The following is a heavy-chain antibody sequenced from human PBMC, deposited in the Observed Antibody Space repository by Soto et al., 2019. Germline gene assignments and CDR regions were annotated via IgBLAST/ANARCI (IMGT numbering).Heavy chain of an antibody. J-gene: IGHJ4*02. D-gene: IGHD5-18*01. CDR3: ARSRTIQLWLDY. CDR2: IYYSGST. Sequence: SETLSLTCTVSGGSISSYYWSWIRQPPGKGLEWIGYIYYSGSTNYNPSLKSRVTISVDTSKNQFSLKLSSVTAADTAVHYCARSRTIQLWLDYWGQGTLVTVSS. V-gene: IGHV4-59*01. CDR1: GGSISSYY.